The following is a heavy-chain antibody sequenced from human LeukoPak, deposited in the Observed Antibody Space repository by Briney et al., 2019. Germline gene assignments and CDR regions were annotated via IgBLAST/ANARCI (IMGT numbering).Heavy chain of an antibody. CDR1: GLTFSTSD. CDR3: AKDLFL. Sequence: GGSLRLSCAASGLTFSTSDMHWVRQAPGKGLEWVSFIQYDGSHENYSDSVKGRFTISRDNSRNTLYLQMYSLTPDDTAVYYCAKDLFLWGQGTVVTVSS. V-gene: IGHV3-30*02. D-gene: IGHD2-21*01. CDR2: IQYDGSHE. J-gene: IGHJ3*01.